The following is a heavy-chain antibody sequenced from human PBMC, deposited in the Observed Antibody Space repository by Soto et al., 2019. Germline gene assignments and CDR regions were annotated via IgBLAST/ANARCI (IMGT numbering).Heavy chain of an antibody. CDR1: GYIFTTYW. J-gene: IGHJ6*02. CDR3: ARPYSSGEDTDV. V-gene: IGHV5-10-1*01. D-gene: IGHD3-22*01. CDR2: IDPSDSYT. Sequence: PGESLKISCKGSGYIFTTYWISWVRQMPGKGLEWMGRIDPSDSYTNYSPSFQGNVTISADKSISTAYLQWSSLKASDTAMYYCARPYSSGEDTDVWGQGTTVTVSS.